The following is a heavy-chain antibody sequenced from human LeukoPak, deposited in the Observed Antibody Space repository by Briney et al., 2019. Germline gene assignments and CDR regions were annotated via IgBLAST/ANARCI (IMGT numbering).Heavy chain of an antibody. D-gene: IGHD6-19*01. V-gene: IGHV4-34*01. J-gene: IGHJ4*02. Sequence: SETLSLTCAVYGGSFSGYYWSWIRRPPGKGLEWIGEINHSGSTNYNPSLKSRVTISVDTSKNQFSLKLSSVTAADTAVYYCARGPSIGVAEDYWGQGTLVTVSS. CDR3: ARGPSIGVAEDY. CDR1: GGSFSGYY. CDR2: INHSGST.